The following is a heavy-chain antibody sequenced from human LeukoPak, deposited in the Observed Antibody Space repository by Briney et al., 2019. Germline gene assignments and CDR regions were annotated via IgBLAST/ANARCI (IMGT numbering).Heavy chain of an antibody. V-gene: IGHV3-53*01. CDR1: GFTVSSSY. CDR3: AREIAVAGIGGGFDY. CDR2: IYSGGST. J-gene: IGHJ4*02. Sequence: PGGSLTLSCAASGFTVSSSYMRWVRQAPGKGLEWVSVIYSGGSTYYADSVKGRFTISRDNSKNTLYLQMNSLRAEDTAVYYCAREIAVAGIGGGFDYWGQGTLVTVSS. D-gene: IGHD6-19*01.